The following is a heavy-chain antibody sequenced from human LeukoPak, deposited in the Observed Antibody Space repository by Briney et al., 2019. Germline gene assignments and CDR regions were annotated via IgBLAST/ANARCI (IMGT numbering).Heavy chain of an antibody. J-gene: IGHJ6*03. D-gene: IGHD3-10*01. CDR3: ARRAPGDYYYYYMDV. V-gene: IGHV1-46*01. CDR1: GYTFTSYY. CDR2: INPSGGST. Sequence: ASVKVSCKASGYTFTSYYMHWVRQAPGQGLEWMGIINPSGGSTSYAQKFQGRVTMTRDTSTSTAYMELRSLRSDDTAVYYCARRAPGDYYYYYMDVWGKGTTVTVSS.